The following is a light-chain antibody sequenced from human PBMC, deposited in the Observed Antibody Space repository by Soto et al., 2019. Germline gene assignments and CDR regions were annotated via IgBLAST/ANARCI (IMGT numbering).Light chain of an antibody. Sequence: DIQLTQSPSFLSASVGARVTITCRASQGIRNYLAWYQQKPGKAPDLLIYSASTLQSGVPSRFSGSGSETEFSLTIRALQPEDFATYYCQQLSRYPLTFGGGTKVDIK. CDR2: SAS. J-gene: IGKJ4*01. CDR3: QQLSRYPLT. V-gene: IGKV1-9*01. CDR1: QGIRNY.